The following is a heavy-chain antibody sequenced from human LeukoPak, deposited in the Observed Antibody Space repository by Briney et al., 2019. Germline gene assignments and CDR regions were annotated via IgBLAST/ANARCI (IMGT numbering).Heavy chain of an antibody. CDR2: IYTSGST. V-gene: IGHV4-4*07. Sequence: SETLSRTGTVSGGSISSYYWSWIRQPAGKGLEWIGRIYTSGSTNYNPSLKSRVTMSVDTSKNQFSLRLSSVTAADTAVYYCARDTGPARYFDYWGQGTLVTVSS. D-gene: IGHD2-2*01. CDR1: GGSISSYY. J-gene: IGHJ4*02. CDR3: ARDTGPARYFDY.